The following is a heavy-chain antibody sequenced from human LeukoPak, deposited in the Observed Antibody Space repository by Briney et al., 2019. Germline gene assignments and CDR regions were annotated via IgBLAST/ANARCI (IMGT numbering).Heavy chain of an antibody. CDR1: GYTFTGYY. D-gene: IGHD3-10*01. CDR2: INPNSGGT. J-gene: IGHJ4*02. Sequence: LGASVKVSCKASGYTFTGYYMHWVRQAPGQGLEWMGWINPNSGGTNYAQEFQGRVTMTRDTSISTAYMELSRLRSDDTAVYYCASTPTRGVYFDYWGQGTLVTVSS. CDR3: ASTPTRGVYFDY. V-gene: IGHV1-2*03.